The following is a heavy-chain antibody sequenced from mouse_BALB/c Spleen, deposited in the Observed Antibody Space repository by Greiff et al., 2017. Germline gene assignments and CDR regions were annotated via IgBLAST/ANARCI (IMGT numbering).Heavy chain of an antibody. CDR3: TRMMVTTLYYYAMDY. V-gene: IGHV6-6*02. CDR2: IRLKSNNYAT. D-gene: IGHD2-3*01. CDR1: GFTFSNYW. Sequence: EVQVVESGGGLVQPGGSMKLSCVASGFTFSNYWMNWVRQSPEKGLEWVAEIRLKSNNYATHYAESVKGRFTISRDDSKSSVYLQMNNLRAEDTGIYYCTRMMVTTLYYYAMDYWGQGTSVTVSS. J-gene: IGHJ4*01.